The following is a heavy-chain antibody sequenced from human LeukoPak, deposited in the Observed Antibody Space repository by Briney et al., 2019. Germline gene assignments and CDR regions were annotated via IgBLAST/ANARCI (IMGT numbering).Heavy chain of an antibody. J-gene: IGHJ4*02. CDR1: GFTFSSYG. V-gene: IGHV3-30*18. CDR2: ISYDGSNK. Sequence: PGGSLRLSCAASGFTFSSYGMHWVRQAPGKGLEWVAVISYDGSNKYYADSVKGRFTISRDNSKNTLYLQMNSLRAEDTAVYYCAKDFGWLRFYFDYWGQGTLVTVSS. CDR3: AKDFGWLRFYFDY. D-gene: IGHD5-12*01.